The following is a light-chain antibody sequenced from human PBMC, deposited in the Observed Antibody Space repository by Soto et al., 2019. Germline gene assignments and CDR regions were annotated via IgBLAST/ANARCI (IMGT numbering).Light chain of an antibody. Sequence: DLQMTQSPSSLSASVGDRVTITCRAGQGISNYLACYQQKPGKVPKLLIYAASTLQLGSPSRFSDSGSGTDFPLTISSLQPEDVATYYCQKYNSAPFTFGPGTKVDI. J-gene: IGKJ3*01. CDR3: QKYNSAPFT. V-gene: IGKV1-27*01. CDR2: AAS. CDR1: QGISNY.